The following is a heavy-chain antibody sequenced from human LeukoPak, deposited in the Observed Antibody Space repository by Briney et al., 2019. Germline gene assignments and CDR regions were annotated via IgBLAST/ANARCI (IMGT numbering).Heavy chain of an antibody. V-gene: IGHV1-46*01. CDR3: ARGNWSGFRGYYYYYMDV. Sequence: ASVKVSCKASGYTFTSYYMHWVRQAPGQGLEWMGIINPSGGSTSYAQKFQGRVTITTDESTSTAYMELSSLRSEDTAVYYCARGNWSGFRGYYYYYMDVWGKGTTVTVSS. CDR2: INPSGGST. J-gene: IGHJ6*03. CDR1: GYTFTSYY. D-gene: IGHD3-3*01.